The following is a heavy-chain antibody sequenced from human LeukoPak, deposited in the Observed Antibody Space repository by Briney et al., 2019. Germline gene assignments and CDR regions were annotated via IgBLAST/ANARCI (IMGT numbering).Heavy chain of an antibody. CDR3: ARAPVRGYRRFDY. V-gene: IGHV4-34*01. J-gene: IGHJ4*02. Sequence: SETLSLTCAVYGGSFSGYYWSWIRQPPGKGLEWIGEINHSGSTNYNPSLKSRVTISVDTSKNQFSLKLSSVTAADTAVYYCARAPVRGYRRFDYWGQGTRVTVSS. CDR1: GGSFSGYY. CDR2: INHSGST. D-gene: IGHD3-10*01.